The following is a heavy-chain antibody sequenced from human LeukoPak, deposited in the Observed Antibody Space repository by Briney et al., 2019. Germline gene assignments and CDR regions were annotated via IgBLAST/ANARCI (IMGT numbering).Heavy chain of an antibody. CDR2: IIPIFGTA. D-gene: IGHD2-15*01. J-gene: IGHJ5*02. CDR3: ARDRPYSQWFDP. V-gene: IGHV1-69*05. Sequence: ASVKVSCKASGGTFSSYAISWVRQAPGQGLEWMGGIIPIFGTANYAQKFQGRVTITTDESTSTAYMELSSLRSEDTAVYYCARDRPYSQWFDPWGQGTLVIVSS. CDR1: GGTFSSYA.